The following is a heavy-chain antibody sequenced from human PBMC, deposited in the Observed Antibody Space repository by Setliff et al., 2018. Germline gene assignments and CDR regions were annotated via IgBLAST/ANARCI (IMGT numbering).Heavy chain of an antibody. CDR1: GYSISSGYY. CDR2: VRHRGGT. J-gene: IGHJ3*02. D-gene: IGHD6-19*01. CDR3: ARQICSGWSKEGAFDI. Sequence: SETLSLTCAVSGYSISSGYYWGWIRQPPGKGLEWLGSVRHRGGTYYNPSLKSRVTISLDTSENQFSLKLGSVAAADTAVYYCARQICSGWSKEGAFDIWGQGTMVTVSS. V-gene: IGHV4-38-2*01.